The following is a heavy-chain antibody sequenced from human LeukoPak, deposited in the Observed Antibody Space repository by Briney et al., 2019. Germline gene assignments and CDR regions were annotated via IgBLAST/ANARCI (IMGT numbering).Heavy chain of an antibody. CDR1: GYTFTGYY. Sequence: ASVKLSCKASGYTFTGYYMHWVRQAPGQGLEGMGRINPKSGGTTYAQKFQGGVTMTRDTSISTAYMELSRLRSDDTAVYYCARVGGTYYYDSSGYFADYWGQGTLVTVSS. CDR2: INPKSGGT. D-gene: IGHD3-22*01. J-gene: IGHJ4*02. CDR3: ARVGGTYYYDSSGYFADY. V-gene: IGHV1-2*06.